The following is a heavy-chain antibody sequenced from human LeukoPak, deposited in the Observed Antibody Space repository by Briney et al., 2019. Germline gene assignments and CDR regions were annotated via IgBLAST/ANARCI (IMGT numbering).Heavy chain of an antibody. CDR2: INPSGGST. Sequence: GASXKVSCKASGYTFTSYYMHWVRQAPGQGLERMGIINPSGGSTSYAQKFQGRVTITRDTSKRKVYMEMRRLRDEDTAVYYCARDRREGYSYVRASRINWFDPWGQGTLVTVSS. CDR3: ARDRREGYSYVRASRINWFDP. V-gene: IGHV1-46*03. D-gene: IGHD5-18*01. J-gene: IGHJ5*02. CDR1: GYTFTSYY.